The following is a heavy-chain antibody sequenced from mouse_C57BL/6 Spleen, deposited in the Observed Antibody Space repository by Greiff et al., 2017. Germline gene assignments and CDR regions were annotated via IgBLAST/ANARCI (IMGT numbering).Heavy chain of an antibody. V-gene: IGHV1-4*01. D-gene: IGHD1-1*01. CDR3: ARTEYYGSSYDAMDY. CDR2: INPSSGYT. Sequence: QVQLQQSGAELARPGASVEMSCKASGYTFTSYTMHWVKQRPGQGLEWIGYINPSSGYTKYNQKFKDKATLTADKSSSTAYMQLSSLTSEDSAVYYCARTEYYGSSYDAMDYWGQGTSVTVSS. CDR1: GYTFTSYT. J-gene: IGHJ4*01.